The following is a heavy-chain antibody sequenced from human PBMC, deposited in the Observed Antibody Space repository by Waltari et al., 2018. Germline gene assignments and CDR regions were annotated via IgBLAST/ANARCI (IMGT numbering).Heavy chain of an antibody. CDR1: GFAFNKFI. J-gene: IGHJ6*02. V-gene: IGHV3-30*03. CDR3: ARGRSYGMDV. Sequence: QVQLMESGGGVVQPGQSLRLSSAASGFAFNKFIFHWVRQAPGKGLELVASILNDGSDTKYADSVRGRFSISRDNSENTVYLQMDTLNIEDTGVYYCARGRSYGMDVWGQGTAVTVSS. CDR2: ILNDGSDT.